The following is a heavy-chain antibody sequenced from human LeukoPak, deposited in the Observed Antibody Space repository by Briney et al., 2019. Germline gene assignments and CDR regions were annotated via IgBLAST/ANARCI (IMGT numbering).Heavy chain of an antibody. V-gene: IGHV3-21*01. J-gene: IGHJ6*03. CDR1: GFTFSSYS. Sequence: GGSLRLSCAASGFTFSSYSMNWVRQAPGKGLEWVSSISSSSSYIYYADSVKGRFTISRGNAKNSLYLQMNGLRAEDTAVYYCARSSPLDIVVVPAAINMDVWGKGTTVTVSS. CDR2: ISSSSSYI. CDR3: ARSSPLDIVVVPAAINMDV. D-gene: IGHD2-2*03.